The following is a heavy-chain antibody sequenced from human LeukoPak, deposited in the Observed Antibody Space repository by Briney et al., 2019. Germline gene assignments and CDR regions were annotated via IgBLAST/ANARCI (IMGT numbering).Heavy chain of an antibody. CDR2: ISSSSSYI. V-gene: IGHV3-21*01. D-gene: IGHD3-10*01. J-gene: IGHJ6*03. CDR3: ARSGIKMVRGLIIKSPYHMDV. Sequence: GGSLRLSCAASGFTFNTYTMNWVRQAPGKGLEWVSSISSSSSYIYYADSVKGRFTISRDNAKNSLYLQMNSLRAEDTAVYYCARSGIKMVRGLIIKSPYHMDVWGKGTTVTVSS. CDR1: GFTFNTYT.